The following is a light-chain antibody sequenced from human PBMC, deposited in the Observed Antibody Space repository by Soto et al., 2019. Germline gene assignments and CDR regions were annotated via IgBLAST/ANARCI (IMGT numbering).Light chain of an antibody. CDR2: EVI. V-gene: IGLV2-14*01. CDR1: SSDIGAYNY. CDR3: SSYTSSSTTPYV. Sequence: QSALTQPASVSGSPGQSITISCTGTSSDIGAYNYVSWYRQHPGKAPKLMIYEVINRPSGVSNRFSGSKSGNTASLTISGLQAEDEAEYYCSSYTSSSTTPYVFGTGTKLTVL. J-gene: IGLJ1*01.